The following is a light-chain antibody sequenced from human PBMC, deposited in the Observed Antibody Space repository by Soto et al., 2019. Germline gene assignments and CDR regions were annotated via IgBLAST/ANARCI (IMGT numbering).Light chain of an antibody. CDR3: QQYNSWPPYT. CDR1: QGITSN. J-gene: IGKJ2*01. Sequence: IVMTQSPATLSVSPGERATLSCRASQGITSNLAWYQQKPGQAPRLLIYGASTRATGIPARFSGSGSGTEFTLTISSLQSEDFAVYYCQQYNSWPPYTFGQGTKLEIK. V-gene: IGKV3D-15*01. CDR2: GAS.